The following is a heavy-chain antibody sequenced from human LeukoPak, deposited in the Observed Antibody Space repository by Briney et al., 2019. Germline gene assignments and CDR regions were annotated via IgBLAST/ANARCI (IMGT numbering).Heavy chain of an antibody. Sequence: PGRSLRLSCAASGFTFDDYAMHWVRHAPGKGLEWVSGISWNSGSIGYADSVKGRFTISRDNAKNSLYLQMNSLRAEDTALYYCAKGGIGCSGGSCYRPHFDYWGQGTLVTVSS. D-gene: IGHD2-15*01. J-gene: IGHJ4*02. V-gene: IGHV3-9*01. CDR3: AKGGIGCSGGSCYRPHFDY. CDR2: ISWNSGSI. CDR1: GFTFDDYA.